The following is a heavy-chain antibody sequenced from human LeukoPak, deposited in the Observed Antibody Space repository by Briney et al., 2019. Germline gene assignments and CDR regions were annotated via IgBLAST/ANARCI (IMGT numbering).Heavy chain of an antibody. Sequence: PSETLSLTCAVSGGSISSGGYSWSWIRQPPGKGLEWIGYIYHSGSTYYNPSLKSRVTISVDRSRNQFSLKLSSVTAADTAVYYCARTSMRLRGYYYYGMDVWGQGTTVTVSS. CDR1: GGSISSGGYS. J-gene: IGHJ6*02. CDR2: IYHSGST. D-gene: IGHD2/OR15-2a*01. CDR3: ARTSMRLRGYYYYGMDV. V-gene: IGHV4-30-2*01.